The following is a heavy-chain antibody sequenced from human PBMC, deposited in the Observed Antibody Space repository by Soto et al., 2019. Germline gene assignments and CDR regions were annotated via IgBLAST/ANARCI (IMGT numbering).Heavy chain of an antibody. V-gene: IGHV1-18*01. CDR3: ARDEGYKWNYGGSWFDP. CDR1: GYTFTSYG. D-gene: IGHD1-7*01. J-gene: IGHJ5*02. Sequence: QVQLVQSGAEVKKPGASVKVSCKASGYTFTSYGISWVRQAPGQGLEWMGWISAYNGNTNYAQKLQGRVTMTTDTSTSTAYMELRSLRADDTAVYYCARDEGYKWNYGGSWFDPWGQGTLVTVSS. CDR2: ISAYNGNT.